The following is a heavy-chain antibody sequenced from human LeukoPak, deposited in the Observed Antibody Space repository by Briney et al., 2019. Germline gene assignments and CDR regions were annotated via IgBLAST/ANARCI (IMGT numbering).Heavy chain of an antibody. CDR1: GFTFSSYG. CDR2: IWYDGSNK. CDR3: ARDAGYSGYDQKDNWFDP. J-gene: IGHJ5*02. Sequence: GGSLRLSCAASGFTFSSYGIHWVRQAPGKGLEWVAVIWYDGSNKYYADSVKGRFTISRDNSKNTLYLQMNSPRAEDTAVYYCARDAGYSGYDQKDNWFDPWGQGTLVTVPS. V-gene: IGHV3-33*01. D-gene: IGHD5-12*01.